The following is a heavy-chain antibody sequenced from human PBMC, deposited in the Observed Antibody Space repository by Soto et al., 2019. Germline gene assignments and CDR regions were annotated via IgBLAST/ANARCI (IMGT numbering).Heavy chain of an antibody. J-gene: IGHJ4*02. Sequence: QITLKESGPTLVKPTQTLTLTGTFSGFSLTTDRVGVGWIRQPPGAALEWLAVIYWDDTKTYRPSLESRLTITKDTSKNQVALTMTNMDSVDTATYYCSHAYGGRSLYWGQGTLVTVSS. CDR2: IYWDDTK. CDR3: SHAYGGRSLY. V-gene: IGHV2-5*02. CDR1: GFSLTTDRVG. D-gene: IGHD1-26*01.